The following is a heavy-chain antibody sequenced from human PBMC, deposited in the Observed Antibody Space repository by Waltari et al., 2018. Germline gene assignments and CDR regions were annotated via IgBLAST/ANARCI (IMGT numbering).Heavy chain of an antibody. V-gene: IGHV1-69*01. CDR2: VIPVVGTV. CDR3: AGGAGYCSSSNCPHDAFNV. D-gene: IGHD2-2*01. J-gene: IGHJ3*01. Sequence: QVQLMQSGAEVKKPGSSVKVSCKTSAGTFSIHAFSCVRQAPGQGLEWLGGVIPVVGTVNYAQRFKGRVKITAAESTSTSYMELHNLRSEDTAVDYCAGGAGYCSSSNCPHDAFNVWGQGTMVTVSS. CDR1: AGTFSIHA.